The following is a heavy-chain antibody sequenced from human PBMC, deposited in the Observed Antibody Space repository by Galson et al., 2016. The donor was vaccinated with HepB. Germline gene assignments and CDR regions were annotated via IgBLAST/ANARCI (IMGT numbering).Heavy chain of an antibody. CDR1: GFAFSSHS. J-gene: IGHJ3*02. V-gene: IGHV3-48*04. D-gene: IGHD2-15*01. CDR3: AKDIGYCSGGTCPNDAFDI. Sequence: SLRLSCAASGFAFSSHSMNWARQAPGKGLEWLAYISGSSDKIYYGDSVKGRFTISRDNARNLLFLQMDGLRAEDTAVYYCAKDIGYCSGGTCPNDAFDIWGQGTMVTVSS. CDR2: ISGSSDKI.